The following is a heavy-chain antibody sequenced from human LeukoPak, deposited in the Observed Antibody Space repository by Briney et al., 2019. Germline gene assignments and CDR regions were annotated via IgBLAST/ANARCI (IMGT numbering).Heavy chain of an antibody. CDR2: IWYDGSNK. CDR3: ARKYGGNVDY. CDR1: GFTFITYT. Sequence: GGSLRLSCAASGFTFITYTMHWVRQAPGKGLEWVAVIWYDGSNKYYADSVKGRFTISRDNSKNTLYLQMNSLGAEDTAVYYCARKYGGNVDYWGQGTLVIASS. D-gene: IGHD4-23*01. J-gene: IGHJ4*02. V-gene: IGHV3-33*08.